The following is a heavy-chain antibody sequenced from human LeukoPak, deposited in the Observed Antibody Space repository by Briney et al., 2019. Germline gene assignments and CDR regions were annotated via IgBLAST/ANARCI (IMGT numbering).Heavy chain of an antibody. CDR1: GFTVSSNY. V-gene: IGHV3-66*01. D-gene: IGHD6-19*01. CDR2: IYSGGST. CDR3: ARDSKGSSSGWSRGGAFDI. Sequence: PGGSLRLSCAASGFTVSSNYMSWVRQAPGKGLEWISVIYSGGSTYYADSVKGRFTISRDNSRNTLYLQMNSLRAEDTAVYYCARDSKGSSSGWSRGGAFDIWGQGTMVTVSS. J-gene: IGHJ3*02.